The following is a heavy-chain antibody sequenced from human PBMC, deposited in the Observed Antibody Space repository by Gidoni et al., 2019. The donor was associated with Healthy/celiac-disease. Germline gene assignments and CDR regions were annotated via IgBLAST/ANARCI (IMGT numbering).Heavy chain of an antibody. J-gene: IGHJ2*01. CDR2: IYYSGST. CDR1: GGSISSSSYY. D-gene: IGHD1-26*01. CDR3: AFSLVGATWVDWYFDL. Sequence: QLQLQESGPGLVKPSETLSLTCTVSGGSISSSSYYWGWIRQPPGKGLEWIGSIYYSGSTYYNPSLKSRVTISVDTSKNQFSLKLSSVTAADTAVYYCAFSLVGATWVDWYFDLWGRGTLVTVSS. V-gene: IGHV4-39*01.